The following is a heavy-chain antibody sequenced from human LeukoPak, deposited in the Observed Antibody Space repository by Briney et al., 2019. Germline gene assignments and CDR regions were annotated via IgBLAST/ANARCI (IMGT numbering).Heavy chain of an antibody. Sequence: ASVKVSCKASGYTFTSYYMHWVRQAPGQGLEWMGIINPSGGSTSYAQKFQGRVTMTRDMSTSTVYMELSSLRSEDTAVYYCARVHADSKHCGSDCYPYYYYMDVWGKGTTVTVSS. J-gene: IGHJ6*03. CDR3: ARVHADSKHCGSDCYPYYYYMDV. V-gene: IGHV1-46*01. CDR2: INPSGGST. D-gene: IGHD2-21*02. CDR1: GYTFTSYY.